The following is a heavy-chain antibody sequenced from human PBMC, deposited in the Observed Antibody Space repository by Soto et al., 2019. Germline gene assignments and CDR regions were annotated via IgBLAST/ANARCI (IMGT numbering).Heavy chain of an antibody. CDR3: ERDRYLLRFLEWLASDAFDI. D-gene: IGHD3-3*01. J-gene: IGHJ3*02. V-gene: IGHV1-18*04. Sequence: QVQLVQSGAEVKKPGASVKVSCKASGYTFTSYGISWVRQAPGQGLEWMGWISAYNGNTNYAQKLQGRVTMTTDTSTSTAYMELRSLRSDDTAVYYCERDRYLLRFLEWLASDAFDIWGQGTMVTVSS. CDR1: GYTFTSYG. CDR2: ISAYNGNT.